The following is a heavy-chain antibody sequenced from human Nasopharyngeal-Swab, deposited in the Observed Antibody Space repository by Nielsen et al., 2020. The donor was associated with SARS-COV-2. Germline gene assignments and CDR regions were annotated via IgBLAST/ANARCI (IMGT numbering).Heavy chain of an antibody. CDR2: ISYDGNNK. V-gene: IGHV3-30-3*01. CDR1: GFTINSFA. Sequence: GGSLRLSCAASGFTINSFAMHWVRQAPGKGLEWVAVISYDGNNKYYADSVKGRFTISSDNSKNTVYLQMNSLRPEDTAVYYCARDVASGFGELFPLLRGLDIWGHGTTVTVSS. D-gene: IGHD3-10*01. CDR3: ARDVASGFGELFPLLRGLDI. J-gene: IGHJ6*02.